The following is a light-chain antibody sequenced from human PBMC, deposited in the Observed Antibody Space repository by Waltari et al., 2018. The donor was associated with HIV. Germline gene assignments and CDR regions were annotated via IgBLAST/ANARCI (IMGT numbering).Light chain of an antibody. CDR2: EVN. V-gene: IGLV2-8*01. J-gene: IGLJ2*01. CDR1: SSDIGAYNY. CDR3: SSYAGSDNRVV. Sequence: QSALTQPPSASGSPGQSVTISCTGTSSDIGAYNYVPWYQQHPGKAPKLMIYEVNKRPSGVPDRFSGAKSGNVASLTVSGLQDDDEADFYCSSYAGSDNRVVFGGGTKLTVL.